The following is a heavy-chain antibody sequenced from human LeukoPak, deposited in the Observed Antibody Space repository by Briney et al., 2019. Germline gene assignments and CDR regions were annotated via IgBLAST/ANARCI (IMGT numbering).Heavy chain of an antibody. D-gene: IGHD3-3*01. CDR1: GFTFSNYA. CDR2: IKGSGDNT. V-gene: IGHV3-23*01. CDR3: AKDVGNFWRPLDC. J-gene: IGHJ4*02. Sequence: GGSLRLSCAVSGFTFSNYAMRWVRHAPGKGLEWVSGIKGSGDNTFYADSVKGRFTISRDNSKSTLYLQMNNLRVDDTAVYHCAKDVGNFWRPLDCWGQGTLVTVSS.